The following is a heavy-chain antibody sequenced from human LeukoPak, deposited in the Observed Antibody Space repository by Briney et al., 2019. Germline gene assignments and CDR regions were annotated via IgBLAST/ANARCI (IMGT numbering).Heavy chain of an antibody. J-gene: IGHJ3*02. D-gene: IGHD2-15*01. CDR2: INHSGST. CDR1: GGSFSGYY. CDR3: ARTHLGSDAYDI. V-gene: IGHV4-34*01. Sequence: SETPSLTSAVYGGSFSGYYWSWIRQPPGKGLEWIGEINHSGSTNYNPSLKSRVTISVDTSKNQFSLKLRSVTAADTAVYYCARTHLGSDAYDIWGQGTMVTVSS.